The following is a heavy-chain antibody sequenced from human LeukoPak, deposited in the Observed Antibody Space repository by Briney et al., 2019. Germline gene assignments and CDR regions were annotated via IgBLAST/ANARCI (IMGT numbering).Heavy chain of an antibody. J-gene: IGHJ4*02. D-gene: IGHD3-22*01. V-gene: IGHV4-59*01. Sequence: SETLSLTCTVSGGSISSYYWSWIRQPPGKGLEWIGYMYYSGSTNYNPSLKSRVTMSVDTSKNQFSLNLSSVTAADTAVYYCARILHDSRGYYHFDYWGQGTLVTVSS. CDR3: ARILHDSRGYYHFDY. CDR2: MYYSGST. CDR1: GGSISSYY.